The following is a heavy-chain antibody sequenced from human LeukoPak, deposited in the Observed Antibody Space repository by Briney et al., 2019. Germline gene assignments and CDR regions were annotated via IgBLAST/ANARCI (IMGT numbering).Heavy chain of an antibody. J-gene: IGHJ4*02. D-gene: IGHD3-10*02. V-gene: IGHV3-23*01. CDR3: AKDNWVPYVNDY. Sequence: GGSLRLSCAASGFTFSSYAMSWVRQAPGKGLEWVSAISGSGGSTYYAHSVKGRFTISRDNSKNTLYLQMNSLRAEDTAVYYCAKDNWVPYVNDYWGQGTLVTVPS. CDR1: GFTFSSYA. CDR2: ISGSGGST.